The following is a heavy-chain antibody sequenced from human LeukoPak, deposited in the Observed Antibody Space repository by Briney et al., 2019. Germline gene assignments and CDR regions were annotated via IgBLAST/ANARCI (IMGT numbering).Heavy chain of an antibody. CDR1: GGSINISY. V-gene: IGHV4-59*08. Sequence: ASETLSLTCTVSGGSINISYWSWIWQPPGKGLEWIGYIYHRGSTNYNPSLKSRITVSVDTSKNQFSLKVTSVTAADTAVYYCARSGVFSGYDAFDIWGQGTIVTVSS. CDR2: IYHRGST. D-gene: IGHD3-9*01. CDR3: ARSGVFSGYDAFDI. J-gene: IGHJ3*02.